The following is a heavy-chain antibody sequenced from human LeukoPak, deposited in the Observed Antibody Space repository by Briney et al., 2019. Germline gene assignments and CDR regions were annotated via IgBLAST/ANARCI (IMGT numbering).Heavy chain of an antibody. V-gene: IGHV4-38-2*02. D-gene: IGHD2-2*01. CDR3: ARGASARQDY. CDR1: GYSINSHYC. J-gene: IGHJ4*02. Sequence: PSETLSLTCSVSGYSINSHYCWGWIRQPPGKGLEWIGSVCHSGSSFYNPSLKSRVTISVDTSKNQFSLKLSSVTAADTAVYYCARGASARQDYWGQGTLVTVSS. CDR2: VCHSGSS.